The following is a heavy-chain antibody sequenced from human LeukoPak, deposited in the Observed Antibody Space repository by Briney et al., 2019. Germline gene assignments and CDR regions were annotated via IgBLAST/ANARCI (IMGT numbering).Heavy chain of an antibody. V-gene: IGHV1-2*06. CDR3: ARVWAGYSSSWYDF. D-gene: IGHD6-13*01. Sequence: ASVKVSCKASGYTFTGYYMHWVRQAPGQGLEWMGRINPNSGGTNYAQKFQGRVTMTRDTSISTAYMELSRLRPDDTAVYYCARVWAGYSSSWYDFWGQGTLVTVSS. CDR1: GYTFTGYY. CDR2: INPNSGGT. J-gene: IGHJ4*02.